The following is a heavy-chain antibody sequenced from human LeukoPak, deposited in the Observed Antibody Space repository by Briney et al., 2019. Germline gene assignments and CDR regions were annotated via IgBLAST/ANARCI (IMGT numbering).Heavy chain of an antibody. Sequence: GASVKVSCKASGYIFSSYGISWVRQAPGQGLEWMGWISAYNGDTNYAQQFQGRVTMTTDKSTTTAYMELRSLRSDDTAVYYCAREGLDYWGQGTLVTVSS. CDR3: AREGLDY. V-gene: IGHV1-18*01. CDR2: ISAYNGDT. CDR1: GYIFSSYG. J-gene: IGHJ4*02.